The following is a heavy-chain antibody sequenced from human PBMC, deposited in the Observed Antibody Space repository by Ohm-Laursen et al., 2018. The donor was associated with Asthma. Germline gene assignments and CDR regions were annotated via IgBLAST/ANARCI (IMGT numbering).Heavy chain of an antibody. CDR2: ISYDGSNK. CDR1: GFTFSSYG. CDR3: ARGQGSGDISGSDPFDL. V-gene: IGHV3-30*03. D-gene: IGHD3-10*01. Sequence: SLRLSCAASGFTFSSYGMHWVRQAPGKGLEWVAVISYDGSNKYYADSVKGRFTISRDDSKNTLNLQMSSLRGDDTALYYCARGQGSGDISGSDPFDLWGQGTTVIVSS. J-gene: IGHJ3*01.